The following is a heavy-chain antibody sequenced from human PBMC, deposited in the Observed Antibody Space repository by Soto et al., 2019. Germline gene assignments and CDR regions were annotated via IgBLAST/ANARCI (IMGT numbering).Heavy chain of an antibody. Sequence: QVQLQESGPGLVKPSETLSLTCTVSGGSISSYYWSWIRQPPGKGLEWIGYIYYSGSTNYNPSLKSRVTKSVDTSKNQFPLKLSSVTAADTAVYYCARCVVTALNWFDPWGQGTLVTVSS. D-gene: IGHD2-21*02. CDR2: IYYSGST. CDR3: ARCVVTALNWFDP. V-gene: IGHV4-59*01. J-gene: IGHJ5*02. CDR1: GGSISSYY.